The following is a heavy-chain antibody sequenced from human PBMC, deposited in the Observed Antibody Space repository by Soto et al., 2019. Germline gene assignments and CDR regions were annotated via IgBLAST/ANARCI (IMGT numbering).Heavy chain of an antibody. CDR1: GGSFSGYY. Sequence: SETLSLTCAVDGGSFSGYYWSWIRQPPGKGLEWIGEINHSGSTNYNPSLKSRVTISVDTSKNQFSLKLSSVTAADTAVYYCASFDDAGDREFYYLGQGTLVTISA. CDR3: ASFDDAGDREFYY. J-gene: IGHJ4*02. D-gene: IGHD3-16*01. CDR2: INHSGST. V-gene: IGHV4-34*01.